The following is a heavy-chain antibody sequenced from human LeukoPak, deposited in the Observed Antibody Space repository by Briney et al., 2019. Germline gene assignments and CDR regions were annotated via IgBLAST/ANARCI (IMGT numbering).Heavy chain of an antibody. CDR2: ISETSSRT. Sequence: GGSLRLSCAASTFIFSGYSMNWVRQAPGKGLEWVSYISETSSRTYYAASVKGRFTISRDNAKNSLYLQMNSLRAEDTGIYYCARDRAPRARIGGMDVWGQGTTVIVSS. V-gene: IGHV3-21*06. J-gene: IGHJ6*02. CDR3: ARDRAPRARIGGMDV. CDR1: TFIFSGYS. D-gene: IGHD3-16*01.